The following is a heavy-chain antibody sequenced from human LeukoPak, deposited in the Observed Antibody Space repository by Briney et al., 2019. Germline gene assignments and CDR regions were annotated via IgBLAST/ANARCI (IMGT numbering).Heavy chain of an antibody. V-gene: IGHV1-8*01. Sequence: ASVKVSCKASGYAFTSYDINWVRQAIGQGLEWMGWMNPNSGNTGYAQKFQGRVTMTRNTSISTAYMKLSSLRSEDTAVYYCARGEVGADAFDIWGQGTMVTVSS. J-gene: IGHJ3*02. CDR3: ARGEVGADAFDI. CDR1: GYAFTSYD. D-gene: IGHD1-26*01. CDR2: MNPNSGNT.